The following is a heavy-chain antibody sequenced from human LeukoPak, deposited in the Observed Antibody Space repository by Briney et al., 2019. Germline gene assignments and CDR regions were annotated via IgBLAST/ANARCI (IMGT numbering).Heavy chain of an antibody. CDR2: ISYDGSNK. D-gene: IGHD3-22*01. CDR3: AREYSSGYSYAFDI. J-gene: IGHJ3*02. V-gene: IGHV3-30*04. Sequence: PGRSLRLSCAASGFTFSSYAMHWVRQAPGKGLEWVAVISYDGSNKYYADPVKGRFTISRDNSKNTLYLQMNSLRAEDTAVYYCAREYSSGYSYAFDIWGQGTMVTVSS. CDR1: GFTFSSYA.